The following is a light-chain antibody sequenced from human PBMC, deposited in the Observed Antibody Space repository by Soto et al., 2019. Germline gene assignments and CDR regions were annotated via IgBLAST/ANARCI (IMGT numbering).Light chain of an antibody. CDR3: QQRCNWPLT. V-gene: IGKV3-11*01. CDR2: DAS. Sequence: EIVLTQSPATLSLSPGERATLSCRASQSVSSYFAWYQQKPGQAPRLLIYDASNSATGIPARFSGSGSGTDFTLTISSLEPEDFAVYYCQQRCNWPLTFGPGTKVEI. CDR1: QSVSSY. J-gene: IGKJ1*01.